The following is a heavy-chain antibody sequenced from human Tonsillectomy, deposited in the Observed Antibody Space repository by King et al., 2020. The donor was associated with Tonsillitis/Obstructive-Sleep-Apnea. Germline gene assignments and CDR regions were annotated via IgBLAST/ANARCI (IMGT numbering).Heavy chain of an antibody. CDR2: INPNSGGT. V-gene: IGHV1-2*06. CDR3: ARGLVYSSSWFDI. J-gene: IGHJ3*02. Sequence: QLVQSGAEVKKPGASVKVSCKASGYTFTGYYMHWVRQAPGQGLEWMRRINPNSGGTNYAQKFQGRVTMTRDTSISTAYMELSRLRSDDTAVYYCARGLVYSSSWFDIWGQGTMVTVSS. D-gene: IGHD6-6*01. CDR1: GYTFTGYY.